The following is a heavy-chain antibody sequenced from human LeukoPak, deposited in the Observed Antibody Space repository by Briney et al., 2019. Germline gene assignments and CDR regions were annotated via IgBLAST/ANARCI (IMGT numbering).Heavy chain of an antibody. J-gene: IGHJ4*02. V-gene: IGHV3-23*01. CDR1: GFTFSSYA. Sequence: GGSLRLSCAASGFTFSSYAMSWVRQAPGKGLEWVSAISGSGGSTYYADSVKGRFTISRDNSKNTLYLQMNSLRAEDTAVYYCAKLGYCSGGSCSGGPWFGYWGQGTLVTVSS. CDR2: ISGSGGST. D-gene: IGHD2-15*01. CDR3: AKLGYCSGGSCSGGPWFGY.